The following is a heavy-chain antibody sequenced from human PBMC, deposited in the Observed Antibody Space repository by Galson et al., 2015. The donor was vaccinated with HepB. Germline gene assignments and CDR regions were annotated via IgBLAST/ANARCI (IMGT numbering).Heavy chain of an antibody. CDR3: ARGRPAAAAEDY. J-gene: IGHJ4*02. V-gene: IGHV3-30*04. Sequence: SLRLSCAASGFTFSSYAMHWVRQAPGKGLEWVAVISYDGSNKYYADSVKGRFTISRDNSKNTLYLQMNSLRAEDTAVYYCARGRPAAAAEDYWGQGTLVTVSS. CDR2: ISYDGSNK. CDR1: GFTFSSYA. D-gene: IGHD6-13*01.